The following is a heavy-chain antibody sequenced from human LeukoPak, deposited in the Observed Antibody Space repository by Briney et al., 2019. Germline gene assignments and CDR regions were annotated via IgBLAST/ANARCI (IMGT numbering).Heavy chain of an antibody. CDR1: GGSISSYY. Sequence: SETLSPTCTVSGGSISSYYWSWIRQPPGKGLEWIGYIYYSGSTYYNPSLKSRVTISVDTSKNQFSLKLSSVTAADTAVYYCAREGVAGSDFDYWGQGTLVTVSS. CDR3: AREGVAGSDFDY. D-gene: IGHD6-19*01. CDR2: IYYSGST. V-gene: IGHV4-59*12. J-gene: IGHJ4*02.